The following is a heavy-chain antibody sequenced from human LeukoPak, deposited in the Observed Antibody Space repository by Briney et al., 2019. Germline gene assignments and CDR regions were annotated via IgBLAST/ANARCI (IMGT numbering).Heavy chain of an antibody. Sequence: GGSLRLSCAASGFTFSSYAMRWVRQAPGKGLEWVSGISGNGGSTYYGDSVKGRFTISRDNSKNTLYLQMNSLRAKDTAVYYCAKSDWITPRQIDYWGQGTLVTVSS. CDR2: ISGNGGST. J-gene: IGHJ4*02. CDR3: AKSDWITPRQIDY. D-gene: IGHD2-21*02. CDR1: GFTFSSYA. V-gene: IGHV3-23*01.